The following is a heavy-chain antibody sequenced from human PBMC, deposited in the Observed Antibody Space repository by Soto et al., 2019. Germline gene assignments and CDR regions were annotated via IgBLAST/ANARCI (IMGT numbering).Heavy chain of an antibody. CDR1: GGSVSSASYY. V-gene: IGHV4-61*01. CDR2: IYYTGST. D-gene: IGHD5-18*01. J-gene: IGHJ4*02. CDR3: ARDIRGYSRAFDC. Sequence: SETLSLTCTVSGGSVSSASYYWTWIRQSPGKGLEWIGYIYYTGSTNYNPSLKSRVTISVDTSKNLFSLKLTSVTAADTAVYYCARDIRGYSRAFDCWGQGNMVTVSS.